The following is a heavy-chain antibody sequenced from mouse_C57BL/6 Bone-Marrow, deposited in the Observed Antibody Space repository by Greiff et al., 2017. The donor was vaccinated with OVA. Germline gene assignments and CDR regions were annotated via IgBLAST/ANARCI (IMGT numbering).Heavy chain of an antibody. J-gene: IGHJ3*01. CDR2: ISGGGGNN. Sequence: EVKLVESGGGLVKPGGSLKLSCAASGFTFSSYTMSWVRQTPEKRLEWVATISGGGGNNYYPDSVKGRFTISRDNAKNTLYLQMSSLRSEDTALYYCFPGTWFAYWGQGTLVTVSA. D-gene: IGHD4-1*01. V-gene: IGHV5-9*01. CDR3: FPGTWFAY. CDR1: GFTFSSYT.